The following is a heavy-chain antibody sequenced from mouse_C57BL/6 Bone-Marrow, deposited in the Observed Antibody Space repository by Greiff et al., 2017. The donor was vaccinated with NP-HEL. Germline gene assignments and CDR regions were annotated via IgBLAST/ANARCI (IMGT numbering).Heavy chain of an antibody. CDR2: INPYNGGT. D-gene: IGHD3-1*01. CDR1: GYTFTDYY. Sequence: EVQLQQSGPVLVKPGASVKMSCKASGYTFTDYYMNWVKQSHGKSLEWIGVINPYNGGTSYNQKFKGKATLTVDKSSSTAYMELNSLTSEDSAVYYCARWGLRAMDYWGQGTSVTVSS. CDR3: ARWGLRAMDY. J-gene: IGHJ4*01. V-gene: IGHV1-19*01.